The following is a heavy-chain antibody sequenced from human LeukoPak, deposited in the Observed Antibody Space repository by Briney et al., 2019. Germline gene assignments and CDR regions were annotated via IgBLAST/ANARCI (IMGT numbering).Heavy chain of an antibody. D-gene: IGHD5-24*01. Sequence: GGSLRLSCVGSGFSFSTYDMGWVRQTPGKGLEWVSAISTTGGYTEDADSVKGRFTISRDNSQNTQFLQMHSLRAEDTAVYYCAKKPATIKFPFDIWGQGTLVTVSP. V-gene: IGHV3-23*01. J-gene: IGHJ4*02. CDR2: ISTTGGYT. CDR3: AKKPATIKFPFDI. CDR1: GFSFSTYD.